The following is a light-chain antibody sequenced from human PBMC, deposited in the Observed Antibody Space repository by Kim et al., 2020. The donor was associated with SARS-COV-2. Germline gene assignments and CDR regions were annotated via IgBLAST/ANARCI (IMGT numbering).Light chain of an antibody. V-gene: IGKV3-20*01. CDR3: QQYDTSRT. Sequence: LSPGESATLACRASQSVSSSYLAWYQQKPGQAPRLLIYATSSRATGIPDRFSGSGSGTDFTLTISRLEPEDFAVYYCQQYDTSRTFGQWTKVDIK. CDR2: ATS. CDR1: QSVSSSY. J-gene: IGKJ1*01.